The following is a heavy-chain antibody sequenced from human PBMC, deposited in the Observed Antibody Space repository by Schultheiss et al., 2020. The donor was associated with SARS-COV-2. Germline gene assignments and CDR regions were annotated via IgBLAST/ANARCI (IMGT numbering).Heavy chain of an antibody. D-gene: IGHD5-18*01. CDR2: INHSGST. CDR3: ARDIRGYSYGYLDY. J-gene: IGHJ4*02. Sequence: SETLSLTCAVYGGSFSGYYWTWIRQPPGKGLEWIGEINHSGSTNYNPSLKSRVTISVDTSKNQFSLKLSSVTAADTAVYYCARDIRGYSYGYLDYWGQGTLVTVSS. V-gene: IGHV4-34*01. CDR1: GGSFSGYY.